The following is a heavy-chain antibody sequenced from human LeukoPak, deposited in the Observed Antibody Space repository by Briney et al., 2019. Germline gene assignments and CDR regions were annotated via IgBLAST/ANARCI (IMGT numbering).Heavy chain of an antibody. CDR1: GFTFSDHY. J-gene: IGHJ4*02. CDR3: ARVIRGSASCFDC. CDR2: ASDKANSYTT. V-gene: IGHV3-72*01. D-gene: IGHD2-15*01. Sequence: GGSLRLSCAASGFTFSDHYMDWVRQAPGKGLEWVGRASDKANSYTTEYAASVKGRFTISRDDSKNSLYLQMNSLKTEDTAVYYCARVIRGSASCFDCWGQGTLVTVSS.